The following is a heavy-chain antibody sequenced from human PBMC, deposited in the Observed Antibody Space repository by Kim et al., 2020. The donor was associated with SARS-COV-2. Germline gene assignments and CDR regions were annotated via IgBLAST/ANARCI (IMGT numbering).Heavy chain of an antibody. D-gene: IGHD6-25*01. Sequence: YYNPSRKSRLTRSVDTSKNQCTRKLSSVTAADTAVYYCARQGLAAGWFDPWGQGTLVTVSS. V-gene: IGHV4-39*01. J-gene: IGHJ5*02. CDR3: ARQGLAAGWFDP.